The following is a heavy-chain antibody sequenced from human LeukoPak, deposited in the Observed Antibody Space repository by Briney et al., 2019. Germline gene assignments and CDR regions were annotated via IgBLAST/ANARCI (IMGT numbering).Heavy chain of an antibody. CDR1: GYTFTDYY. J-gene: IGHJ4*02. D-gene: IGHD4/OR15-4a*01. CDR3: ARRAGAYSHPYDY. V-gene: IGHV1-2*02. Sequence: ASVKVSCKTSGYTFTDYYMHWVRQAPGQGLEWMGWINPNSGGTNYAQKFYARVTMTRDTSISTAYMELSRLRSDDTAVYYCARRAGAYSHPYDYWGQGTLVTVSS. CDR2: INPNSGGT.